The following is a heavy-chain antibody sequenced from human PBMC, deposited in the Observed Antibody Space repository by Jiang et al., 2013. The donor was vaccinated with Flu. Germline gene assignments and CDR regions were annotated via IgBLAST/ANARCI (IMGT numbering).Heavy chain of an antibody. CDR1: GSISSSSYY. V-gene: IGHV4-39*07. CDR2: IYYSGST. CDR3: ARRLYYYDSSGYYFDY. Sequence: GSISSSSYYWGWIRQPPGKGLEWIGSIYYSGSTYXNPSLKSRVTISVDTSKNQFSLKLSSVTAADTAVYYCARRLYYYDSSGYYFDYWGQGTLVTVSS. D-gene: IGHD3-22*01. J-gene: IGHJ4*02.